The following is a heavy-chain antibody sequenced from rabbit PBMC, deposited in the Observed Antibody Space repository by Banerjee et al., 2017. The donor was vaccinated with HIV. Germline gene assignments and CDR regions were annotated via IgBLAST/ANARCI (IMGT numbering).Heavy chain of an antibody. Sequence: QEQLVESGGGLVQPEGSLTLTCKAAGFTLSSYWMWWVRQAPGKGLEWIACINTSSGNTVYASWAKGRFTISKTSSTTVTLQMTSLTAADTATYFCARDLAGVIGWNFGLWGQGTLVTDS. CDR3: ARDLAGVIGWNFGL. CDR1: GFTLSSYW. D-gene: IGHD4-1*01. CDR2: INTSSGNT. J-gene: IGHJ3*01. V-gene: IGHV1S45*01.